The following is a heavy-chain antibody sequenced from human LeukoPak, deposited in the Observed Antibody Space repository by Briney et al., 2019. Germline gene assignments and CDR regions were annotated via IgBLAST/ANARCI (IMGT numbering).Heavy chain of an antibody. J-gene: IGHJ5*02. V-gene: IGHV3-74*01. D-gene: IGHD1/OR15-1a*01. CDR2: INGDGSST. CDR3: TRDPRNKGFDP. Sequence: GGSLRLSCAASGFTLSYYWMHWVRQAPGKGLVWVSCINGDGSSTNYADSVKGRFTISRDNAKNTLYLEMNSLRAEDTAVYYCTRDPRNKGFDPWGQGTLVTVFS. CDR1: GFTLSYYW.